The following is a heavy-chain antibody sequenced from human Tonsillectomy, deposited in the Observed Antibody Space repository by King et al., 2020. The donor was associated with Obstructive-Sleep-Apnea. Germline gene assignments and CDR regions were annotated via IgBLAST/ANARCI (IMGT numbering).Heavy chain of an antibody. CDR1: GGSISTNYG. J-gene: IGHJ5*02. Sequence: VQLQESGPGLVKPSGTLSLTCAVSGGSISTNYGWSWVRQPPGKGLEYIGDIYHSGSTNYNPSLKSRDTMPVDKSKNQFSLKLSSVTAADTAVYFCAKRDAASGSYYSWGQGTLVTVSS. D-gene: IGHD3-10*01. CDR3: AKRDAASGSYYS. V-gene: IGHV4-4*02. CDR2: IYHSGST.